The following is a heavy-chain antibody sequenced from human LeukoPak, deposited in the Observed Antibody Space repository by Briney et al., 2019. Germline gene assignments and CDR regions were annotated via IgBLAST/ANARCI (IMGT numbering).Heavy chain of an antibody. CDR3: ARSYSSGWCYY. J-gene: IGHJ4*02. CDR1: GGSISSYY. Sequence: SETLSLTCTVSGGSISSYYWSWIRQPPGKGLEWIGYIYYSESTNYNPPLKSRVTISVDTSKNQFSLKLSSVTAADTAVYYCARSYSSGWCYYWGQGTLVTVSS. D-gene: IGHD6-19*01. CDR2: IYYSEST. V-gene: IGHV4-59*01.